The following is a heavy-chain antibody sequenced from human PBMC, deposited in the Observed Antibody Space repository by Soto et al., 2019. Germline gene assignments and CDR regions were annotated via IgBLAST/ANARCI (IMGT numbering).Heavy chain of an antibody. V-gene: IGHV3-23*01. CDR3: ARALVVITTSELDY. CDR1: GFTFSSYA. Sequence: PGGSLRLSCAASGFTFSSYAMSWVRQAPGKGLEWVSTISGSGGSTYYADSVKGRFTISRDNAKNSLYLQMNSLRAEDTAVYYCARALVVITTSELDYWGQGTLVTVSS. CDR2: ISGSGGST. D-gene: IGHD3-22*01. J-gene: IGHJ4*02.